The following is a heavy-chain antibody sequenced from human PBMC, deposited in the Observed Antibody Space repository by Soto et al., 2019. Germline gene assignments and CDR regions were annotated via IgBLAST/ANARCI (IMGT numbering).Heavy chain of an antibody. CDR1: GFTFSIAW. J-gene: IGHJ4*02. V-gene: IGHV3-15*07. Sequence: GGSLRLSCAVSGFTFSIAWMNWARQAPGKWLEWVGRIKRDSDGGTTDYAAPVKGRFTISRDDSKNTVYLQMNSLKTEDTAVYYCATEGHSSGWGWWAYWGQGTLVTVSS. CDR2: IKRDSDGGTT. CDR3: ATEGHSSGWGWWAY. D-gene: IGHD6-19*01.